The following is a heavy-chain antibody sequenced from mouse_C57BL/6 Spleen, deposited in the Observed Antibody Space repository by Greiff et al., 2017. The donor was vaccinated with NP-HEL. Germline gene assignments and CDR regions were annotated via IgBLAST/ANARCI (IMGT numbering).Heavy chain of an antibody. V-gene: IGHV1-5*01. CDR1: GYTFTSYW. J-gene: IGHJ2*01. D-gene: IGHD2-5*01. CDR2: IYPGNSDT. CDR3: TRSNSNYGGAFDY. Sequence: EVMLVESGTVLARPGASVKMSCKTSGYTFTSYWMHWVKQRPGQGLEWIGAIYPGNSDTSSNQKFKGKAKLTAVTSASTAYMEHSSLTNEDSAVYYCTRSNSNYGGAFDYWGQGTTLTVSS.